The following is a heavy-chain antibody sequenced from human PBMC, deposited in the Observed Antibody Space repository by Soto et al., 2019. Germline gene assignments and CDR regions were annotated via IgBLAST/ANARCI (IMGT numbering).Heavy chain of an antibody. CDR1: GFTFSSYS. CDR3: AIRVGDSSRLFVMDV. J-gene: IGHJ6*02. D-gene: IGHD6-13*01. V-gene: IGHV3-21*01. CDR2: ISSSSSYI. Sequence: GRSLRLSCAASGFTFSSYSMNWVRQAPGKGLEWVSSISSSSSYIYYADSVKGRFTISRDNAKNSLYLQMNSLRAEDTAVYYCAIRVGDSSRLFVMDVWGQGTTVTVSS.